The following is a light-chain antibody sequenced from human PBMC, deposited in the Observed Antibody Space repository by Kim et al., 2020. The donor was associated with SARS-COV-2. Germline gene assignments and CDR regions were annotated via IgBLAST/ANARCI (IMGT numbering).Light chain of an antibody. Sequence: LPPGQTASITCSGDKLGDKYSCWYQQKPGQSPVLVIYQDSKRPSGIPERFSGSNSGNTATLTISGTQAMDEADYYCQAWDSSTAVFGGGTQLTVL. CDR3: QAWDSSTAV. CDR2: QDS. V-gene: IGLV3-1*01. CDR1: KLGDKY. J-gene: IGLJ3*02.